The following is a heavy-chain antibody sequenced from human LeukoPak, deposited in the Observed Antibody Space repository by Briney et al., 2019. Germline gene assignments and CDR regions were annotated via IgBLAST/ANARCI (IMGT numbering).Heavy chain of an antibody. CDR2: IYYSGST. D-gene: IGHD6-13*01. Sequence: SETLSLTCTVSGGSISSYYWSWLRQPPGKGLEWIGYIYYSGSTNYNPSLKSRVTISVDTSKNQFSLKLSSVTAADTAVYYCARDSTDSSSWYFGWFDPWGQGTLVTVSS. CDR3: ARDSTDSSSWYFGWFDP. CDR1: GGSISSYY. V-gene: IGHV4-59*01. J-gene: IGHJ5*02.